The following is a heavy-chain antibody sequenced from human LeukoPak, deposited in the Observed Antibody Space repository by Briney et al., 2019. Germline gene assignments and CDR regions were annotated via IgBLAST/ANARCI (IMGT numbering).Heavy chain of an antibody. V-gene: IGHV1-8*03. CDR2: MNPNSGNT. CDR1: GYTFTSYD. D-gene: IGHD2-21*02. J-gene: IGHJ4*02. CDR3: AKDSGAGDCAFDY. Sequence: RWASVKVSCKASGYTFTSYDINWVRQATGQGLEWMGWMNPNSGNTGYAQKFQGRVTITRNTSISTAYMELSSLRSEDTAMYYCAKDSGAGDCAFDYWGQGTLVTVSS.